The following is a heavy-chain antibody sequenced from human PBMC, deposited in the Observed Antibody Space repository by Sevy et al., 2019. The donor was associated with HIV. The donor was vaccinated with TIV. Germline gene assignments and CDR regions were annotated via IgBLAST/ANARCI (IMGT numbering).Heavy chain of an antibody. J-gene: IGHJ3*02. CDR1: GFTFSDHY. CDR2: TRNKANSYTT. V-gene: IGHV3-72*01. Sequence: GGSLRLSCAASGFTFSDHYMDWVRQAPGKGLEWVGRTRNKANSYTTEYAASVKGRFTTTRDDSKNSLYLQMNSLKTEDTAVYYCARDLGSAFDIWGQGTMVTVSS. D-gene: IGHD3-16*01. CDR3: ARDLGSAFDI.